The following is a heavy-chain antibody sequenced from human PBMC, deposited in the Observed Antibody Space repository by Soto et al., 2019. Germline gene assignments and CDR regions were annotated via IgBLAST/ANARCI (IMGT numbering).Heavy chain of an antibody. D-gene: IGHD6-19*01. CDR1: GDSFTTYW. V-gene: IGHV5-51*01. J-gene: IGHJ6*02. CDR3: ARVPDSSLGTMDV. Sequence: PXESLKIAFKGSGDSFTTYWSGWVRQLPGQGLEWMGVMFPGDSDTRYSPSFQGQVTMSADPSTNTAYLEWSSLKAADSAMYYCARVPDSSLGTMDVWGQGTTVTV. CDR2: MFPGDSDT.